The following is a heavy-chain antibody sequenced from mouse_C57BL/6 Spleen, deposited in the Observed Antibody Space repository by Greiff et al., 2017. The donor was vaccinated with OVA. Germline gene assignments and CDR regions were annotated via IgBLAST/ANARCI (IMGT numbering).Heavy chain of an antibody. J-gene: IGHJ4*01. V-gene: IGHV1-81*01. D-gene: IGHD4-1*01. CDR2: IYPRSGNT. Sequence: QVQLQQSGAELARPGASVKLSCKASGYTFTSYGISWVKQRTGQGLEWIGEIYPRSGNTYYNEKFKGKATLTADKSSSTAYMELRSLTSEDSAVYFCARFGTGSYYYAMDYWGQGTSVTVSS. CDR3: ARFGTGSYYYAMDY. CDR1: GYTFTSYG.